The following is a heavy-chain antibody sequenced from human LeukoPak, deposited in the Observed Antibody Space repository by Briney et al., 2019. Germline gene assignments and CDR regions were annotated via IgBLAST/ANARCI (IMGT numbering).Heavy chain of an antibody. D-gene: IGHD3-10*01. CDR3: ARGRYYYYGSGRLSWFGP. J-gene: IGHJ5*02. CDR1: GGSFSGYY. Sequence: SETLSLTCAVYGGSFSGYYWGWIRQPPGKGLEWIGEINHSGSTNYNPSLKSRVTISVDTSKNQFSLKLSSVTAADTAVYYCARGRYYYYGSGRLSWFGPWGQGTLVTVSS. V-gene: IGHV4-34*01. CDR2: INHSGST.